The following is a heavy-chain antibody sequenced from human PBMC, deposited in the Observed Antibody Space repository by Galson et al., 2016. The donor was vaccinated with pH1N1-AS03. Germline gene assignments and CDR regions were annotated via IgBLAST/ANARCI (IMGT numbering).Heavy chain of an antibody. J-gene: IGHJ3*01. V-gene: IGHV3-11*01. D-gene: IGHD3-16*01. CDR1: GFTFTDYY. Sequence: SLRLSCAASGFTFTDYYMTWIRQAPGKGLELISYISSRGSTKYYADSVKGRFAISRDETKKSVYLQMDRLRVEDPAVYYCAGDWGFSGTSRPTFDFWGQGTMVAVS. CDR3: AGDWGFSGTSRPTFDF. CDR2: ISSRGSTK.